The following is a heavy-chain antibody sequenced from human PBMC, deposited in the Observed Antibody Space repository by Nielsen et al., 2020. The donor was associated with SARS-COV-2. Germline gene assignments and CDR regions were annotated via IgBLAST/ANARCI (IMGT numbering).Heavy chain of an antibody. CDR3: ARDQDGGAATSNWYFDL. CDR1: GFRFTSYS. D-gene: IGHD6-25*01. Sequence: GGSLRLSCAASGFRFTSYSMNWVRQAPGKGLEGVASITMSGAYMYYADSVRGRFTVSRDNAENSLYLQMNSLRDEDTAVYYCARDQDGGAATSNWYFDLWGRGTLVIVSS. CDR2: ITMSGAYM. V-gene: IGHV3-21*06. J-gene: IGHJ2*01.